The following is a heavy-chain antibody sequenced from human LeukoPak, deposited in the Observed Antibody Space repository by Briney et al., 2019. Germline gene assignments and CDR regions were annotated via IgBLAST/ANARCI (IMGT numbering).Heavy chain of an antibody. CDR1: GFTFSSYA. CDR2: ISYDGSNK. V-gene: IGHV3-30-3*01. Sequence: GRSLRLSCAASGFTFSSYAMHWVRQAPGKGLEWVAVISYDGSNKYYADSVKGRFTISRDNSKNTLYLQMNSLRAEDTAVYYCARDSDSGSYYFDYWGQGTLVTVSS. D-gene: IGHD1-26*01. CDR3: ARDSDSGSYYFDY. J-gene: IGHJ4*02.